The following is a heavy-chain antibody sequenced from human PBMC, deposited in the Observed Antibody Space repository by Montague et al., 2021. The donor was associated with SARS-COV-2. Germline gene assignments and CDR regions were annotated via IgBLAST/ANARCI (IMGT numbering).Heavy chain of an antibody. CDR1: GFTFSSYA. CDR3: AKGDYDFWSGYYTQFISYFDX. CDR2: ISGSGGST. J-gene: IGHJ4*02. Sequence: SLRLSCAASGFTFSSYAMSWVRQAPGKGLEWVSAISGSGGSTYYADSVKGRFTISRDNSKNTLYLQMNSLRAEDTAVYYCAKGDYDFWSGYYTQFISYFDXWGQGTLVTVSS. V-gene: IGHV3-23*01. D-gene: IGHD3-3*01.